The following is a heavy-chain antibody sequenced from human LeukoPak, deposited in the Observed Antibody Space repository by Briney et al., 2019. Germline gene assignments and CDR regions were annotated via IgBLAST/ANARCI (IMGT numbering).Heavy chain of an antibody. CDR2: ISYDGSNK. CDR3: ARGDLDRYFDY. CDR1: GCTFSSYG. V-gene: IGHV3-30*03. Sequence: GRSLRLSCAASGCTFSSYGMHWVRQAPGKGLEWVAVISYDGSNKYYADSVKGRFTISRDNSKNTLYLQMNSLRAEDTAVYYCARGDLDRYFDYWGQGTLVTVSS. D-gene: IGHD3-16*01. J-gene: IGHJ4*02.